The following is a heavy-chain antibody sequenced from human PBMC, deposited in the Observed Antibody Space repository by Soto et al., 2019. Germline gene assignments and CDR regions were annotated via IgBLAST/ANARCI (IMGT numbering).Heavy chain of an antibody. CDR2: IRNDGSDK. J-gene: IGHJ3*02. CDR1: GFIFSPYV. V-gene: IGHV3-33*01. Sequence: PGGSLRLSFAASGFIFSPYVIHWVRQAPVKGLEWVALIRNDGSDKYYAESVTGRFTISRDNSKNTVYLQMNSLRAEDTALYFCGRAPRMAPFEIWGQGTMVAV. CDR3: GRAPRMAPFEI.